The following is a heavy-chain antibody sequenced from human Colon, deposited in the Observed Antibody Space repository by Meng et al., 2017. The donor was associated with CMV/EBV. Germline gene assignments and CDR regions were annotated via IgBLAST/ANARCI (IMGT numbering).Heavy chain of an antibody. J-gene: IGHJ4*02. D-gene: IGHD6-19*01. CDR3: ARVKAVAGYEDFDY. CDR1: GFTFSHYW. V-gene: IGHV3-7*01. Sequence: GGSLRLSCEASGFTFSHYWMSWVRQAPGKGLEWVANIREDGESKFYADSVRGRFIISRDNAKNSVYLEMKSLGVEDTAIYYCARVKAVAGYEDFDYWGQGTLVTVSS. CDR2: IREDGESK.